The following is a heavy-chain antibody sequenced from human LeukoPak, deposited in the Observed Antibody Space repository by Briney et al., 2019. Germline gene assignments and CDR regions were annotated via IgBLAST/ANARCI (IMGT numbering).Heavy chain of an antibody. V-gene: IGHV4-34*01. Sequence: PSETLSLTCAVYGGSFSGYYWSWIRQPPGKGLEWIGEINHSGSTNYNPSLKSRVTISVDTSKNQFSLKLSSVTAADTAVYYCARDTRATSGLNWFDPWGQGTLVTVSS. CDR3: ARDTRATSGLNWFDP. CDR2: INHSGST. D-gene: IGHD2-8*02. J-gene: IGHJ5*02. CDR1: GGSFSGYY.